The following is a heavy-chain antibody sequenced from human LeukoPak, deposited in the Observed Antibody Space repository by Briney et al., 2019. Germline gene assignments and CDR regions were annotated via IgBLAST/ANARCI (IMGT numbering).Heavy chain of an antibody. CDR1: GFTFSSYG. CDR2: VSGSGNTI. V-gene: IGHV3-48*04. CDR3: AREDRSGYDFFDY. J-gene: IGHJ4*02. Sequence: GRSLRFSCAATGFTFSSYGMNWVRQVPGKWLHWVSYVSGSGNTIYYANSVKGRFTISRDNAKNSLYLQMNSLRAEDTAVYYCAREDRSGYDFFDYWGQGTLVTVSS. D-gene: IGHD5-12*01.